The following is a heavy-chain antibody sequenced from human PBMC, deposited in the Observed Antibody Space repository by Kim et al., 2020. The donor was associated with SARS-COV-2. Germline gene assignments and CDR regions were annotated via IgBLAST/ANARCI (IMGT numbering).Heavy chain of an antibody. V-gene: IGHV4-39*01. Sequence: SETLSLTCTVSGGSISSSSYYWGWIRQPPGKGLEWIGSIYYSGSTYYNPSLKSRVTISVDTSKNQFSLKLSSVTAADTAGYYCARHGFRGVIFYFDYWG. J-gene: IGHJ4*01. CDR3: ARHGFRGVIFYFDY. CDR2: IYYSGST. CDR1: GGSISSSSYY. D-gene: IGHD3-10*01.